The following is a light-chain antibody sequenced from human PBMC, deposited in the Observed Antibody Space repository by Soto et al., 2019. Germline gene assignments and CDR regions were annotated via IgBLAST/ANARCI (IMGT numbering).Light chain of an antibody. CDR3: QQCRGSRT. CDR1: QSISSVY. CDR2: GAS. Sequence: EIVLTQSPDTLSLSPGDRATLSCRASQSISSVYLAWYQQKPGQAPRLLIHGASTRATGIPDRFIGTASGTDFTLTINRLEPEDFAVYFCQQCRGSRTFGRGSKVEI. V-gene: IGKV3-20*01. J-gene: IGKJ4*02.